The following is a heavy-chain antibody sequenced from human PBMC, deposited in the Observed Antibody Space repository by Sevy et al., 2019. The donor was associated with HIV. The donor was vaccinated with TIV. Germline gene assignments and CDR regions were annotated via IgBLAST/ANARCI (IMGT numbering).Heavy chain of an antibody. Sequence: GGSLRLSCAASGFTFSSYSMNWVRQAPGKGLEWVATIPYDGRNDHYADSVKGRFTISRDNSKNALYLQMNNLRADDTAVYFCALERLSSDVAEYFQNWGQGTLVTVSS. D-gene: IGHD1-1*01. CDR3: ALERLSSDVAEYFQN. CDR2: IPYDGRND. V-gene: IGHV3-30*03. CDR1: GFTFSSYS. J-gene: IGHJ1*01.